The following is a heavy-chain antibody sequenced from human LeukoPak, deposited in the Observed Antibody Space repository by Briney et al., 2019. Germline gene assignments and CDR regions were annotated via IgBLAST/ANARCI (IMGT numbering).Heavy chain of an antibody. CDR2: IYPGDSDT. D-gene: IGHD3-9*01. CDR1: GYSFTSYW. Sequence: GESLKIPCKGSGYSFTSYWIGWVRQMPGRGLEWMGIIYPGDSDTRYSPSFQGQVTISADKSISTAYLQWSSLKASDTAMYYCARHEQNYDILTGYYGNVDYWGQGTLVTVSS. V-gene: IGHV5-51*01. J-gene: IGHJ4*02. CDR3: ARHEQNYDILTGYYGNVDY.